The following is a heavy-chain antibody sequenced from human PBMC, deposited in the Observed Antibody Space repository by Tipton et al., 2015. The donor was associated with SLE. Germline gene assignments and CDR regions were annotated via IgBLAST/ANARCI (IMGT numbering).Heavy chain of an antibody. CDR1: GYSISSGYY. CDR2: IYGSGSS. Sequence: TLSLTCAVSGYSISSGYYWGWIRQPPGKGLEWIGSIYGSGSSYYNPSLRSRVTISVDMSKNQVSLKLSSVTAADTALYYCARHFSGSYSFDYWGQGKLVTVSS. V-gene: IGHV4-38-2*01. CDR3: ARHFSGSYSFDY. D-gene: IGHD1-26*01. J-gene: IGHJ4*02.